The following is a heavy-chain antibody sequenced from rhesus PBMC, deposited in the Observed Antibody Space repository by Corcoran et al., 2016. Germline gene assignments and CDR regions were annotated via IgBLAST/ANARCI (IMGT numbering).Heavy chain of an antibody. V-gene: IGHV3S16*01. Sequence: EVQLVESGGGLVQPGVSLRLSCAASGFTFSSSGMRWVRQAPGQGMEWVSSISSATSYRYYVDSGKGRFTISRDNAKNSLSMQMNSLRAEDTAVYYCTRSIAASGTIFDYWGQGVLVTVSS. CDR1: GFTFSSSG. D-gene: IGHD6-25*01. J-gene: IGHJ4*01. CDR2: ISSATSYR. CDR3: TRSIAASGTIFDY.